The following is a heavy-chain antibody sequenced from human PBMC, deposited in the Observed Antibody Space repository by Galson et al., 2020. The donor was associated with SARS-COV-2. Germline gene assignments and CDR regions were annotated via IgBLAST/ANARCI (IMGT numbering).Heavy chain of an antibody. J-gene: IGHJ6*03. CDR1: GGSISSSSYY. CDR2: IYYSGST. D-gene: IGHD4-17*01. Sequence: SETLSLTCTVSGGSISSSSYYWGWIRQPPGKGLEWIGSIYYSGSTYYNPSLKSRVTISVDTSKNQFSLKLSSVTAADTAVYYCASTVTRAFYMDVWGKGTTVTISS. V-gene: IGHV4-39*01. CDR3: ASTVTRAFYMDV.